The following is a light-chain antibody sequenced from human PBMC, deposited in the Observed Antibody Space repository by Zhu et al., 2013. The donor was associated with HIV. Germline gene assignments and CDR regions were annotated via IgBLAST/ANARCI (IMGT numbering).Light chain of an antibody. CDR2: GAS. V-gene: IGKV3-20*01. CDR3: QQYGSSPRT. Sequence: ENVLTQSPGTLSLSPGESATLSCRASXSVSSTLAWYQHKPGQSPRLLIYGASSRATGIPDRFSGSGSGTDFTLTISRLEPEDFAVYYCQQYGSSPRTFGQGTKVQIK. J-gene: IGKJ1*01. CDR1: XSVSST.